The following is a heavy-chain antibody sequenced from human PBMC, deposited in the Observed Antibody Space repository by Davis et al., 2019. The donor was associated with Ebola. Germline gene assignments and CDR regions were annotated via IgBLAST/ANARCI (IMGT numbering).Heavy chain of an antibody. CDR3: ARSIRATGTTVDY. V-gene: IGHV1-2*02. Sequence: ASVKVSCKASGYTFTSYGISWVRQAPGQGLEWMGWINPNSGGTNYAQKFQGRVTMTRDTSISTAYMELSRLRSDDTAVYYCARSIRATGTTVDYWGQGTLVTVSS. CDR1: GYTFTSYG. CDR2: INPNSGGT. J-gene: IGHJ4*02. D-gene: IGHD1-1*01.